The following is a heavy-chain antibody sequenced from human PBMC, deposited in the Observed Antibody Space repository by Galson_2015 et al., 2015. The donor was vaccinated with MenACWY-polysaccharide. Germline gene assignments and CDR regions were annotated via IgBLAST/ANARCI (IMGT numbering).Heavy chain of an antibody. CDR1: GFSFSTYW. V-gene: IGHV3-74*01. CDR3: AKDQRWNLPDY. D-gene: IGHD1-7*01. J-gene: IGHJ4*02. Sequence: SLRLSCAASGFSFSTYWMSWVRQAPGKGLVWVSRINTDGSVTSYADSVKGRFTISRDNAKNRLLLQMNSLSVDDTAVYYCAKDQRWNLPDYWGQGILVTVSS. CDR2: INTDGSVT.